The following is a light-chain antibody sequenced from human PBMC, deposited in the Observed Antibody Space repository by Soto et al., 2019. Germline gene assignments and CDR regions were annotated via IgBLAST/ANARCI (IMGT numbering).Light chain of an antibody. CDR3: QQYNSYSYT. J-gene: IGKJ2*01. Sequence: DIQMTQSPSTLSASVGDRVTITCRASQSISSWLAWYQQKPGKAPKLLIYKASSLESGVPSRFSGSGSGTEFTLTISLQPDDFATYYCQQYNSYSYTFGQGTKLEIK. CDR2: KAS. V-gene: IGKV1-5*03. CDR1: QSISSW.